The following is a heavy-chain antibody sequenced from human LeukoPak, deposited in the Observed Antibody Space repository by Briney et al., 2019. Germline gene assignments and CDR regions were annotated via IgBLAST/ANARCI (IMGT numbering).Heavy chain of an antibody. CDR1: GGSFSGYY. CDR2: INHSGST. D-gene: IGHD3-10*01. CDR3: AREGRYYGSGSYYKRYNWFDP. Sequence: SETLSLTCAVSGGSFSGYYWSWIRQPPGKGLEWIGEINHSGSTNYNPSLKSRVTISVDTSKNQFSLKLSSVTAADTAVYYCAREGRYYGSGSYYKRYNWFDPWGQGTLVTASS. V-gene: IGHV4-34*01. J-gene: IGHJ5*02.